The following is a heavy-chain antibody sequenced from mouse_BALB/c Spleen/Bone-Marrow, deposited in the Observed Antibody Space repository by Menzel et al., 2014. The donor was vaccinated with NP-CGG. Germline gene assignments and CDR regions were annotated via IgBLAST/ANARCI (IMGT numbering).Heavy chain of an antibody. V-gene: IGHV5-17*02. CDR2: ISSGSSTI. Sequence: EVHLEESGGGLVQPGGSRQLSCAASGFTFSSFGMHWVRQAPEKGLEWVAYISSGSSTIYYADTVKGRFTISRDNPKNTLFLQMTSLRSEDTAMYYCARGGNFSWFPYRRQATLVTVSA. CDR1: GFTFSSFG. CDR3: ARGGNFSWFPY. D-gene: IGHD2-1*01. J-gene: IGHJ3*01.